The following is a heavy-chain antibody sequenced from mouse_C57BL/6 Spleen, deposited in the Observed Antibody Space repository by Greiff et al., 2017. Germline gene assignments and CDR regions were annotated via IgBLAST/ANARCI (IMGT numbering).Heavy chain of an antibody. D-gene: IGHD2-4*01. CDR1: GYAFSSSW. CDR3: ASYDYDAALYAMDY. J-gene: IGHJ4*01. Sequence: QVQLQQSGPELVKPGASVKISCKASGYAFSSSWMNWVKQRPGKGLEWIGRIYPGDGDTNYNGKFKGKATLTADTSSRTAYMHLSSLTSEDAAVYCCASYDYDAALYAMDYWGQGTSVTVSS. CDR2: IYPGDGDT. V-gene: IGHV1-82*01.